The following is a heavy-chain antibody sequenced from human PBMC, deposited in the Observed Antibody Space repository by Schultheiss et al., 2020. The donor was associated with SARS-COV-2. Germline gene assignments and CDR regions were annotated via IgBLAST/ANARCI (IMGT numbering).Heavy chain of an antibody. J-gene: IGHJ4*02. CDR3: ASEYSWRIDYLDY. V-gene: IGHV3-53*05. CDR1: GFTVSSNY. CDR2: ISGSGGST. Sequence: GGSLRLSCAASGFTVSSNYMSWVRQAPGKGLEWVSAISGSGGSTYYADSVKGRFTISRDNSKNTLYLQMNSLRAEDTAVYYCASEYSWRIDYLDYWGQGTLVTVS. D-gene: IGHD1-1*01.